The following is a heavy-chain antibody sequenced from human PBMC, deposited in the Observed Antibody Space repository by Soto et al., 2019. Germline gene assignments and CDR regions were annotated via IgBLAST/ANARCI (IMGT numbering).Heavy chain of an antibody. CDR1: GFTFSSYA. CDR3: ASNAPPTWGYDLGYYYYGMDV. CDR2: ISYDGSNK. J-gene: IGHJ6*02. V-gene: IGHV3-30-3*01. D-gene: IGHD5-12*01. Sequence: GGSLRLSCAASGFTFSSYAMHWVRQAPGKGLEWVAVISYDGSNKYYADSVKGRFTISRDNSKNTLYLQMNSLRAEDTAVYYCASNAPPTWGYDLGYYYYGMDVWGQGTTVTVSS.